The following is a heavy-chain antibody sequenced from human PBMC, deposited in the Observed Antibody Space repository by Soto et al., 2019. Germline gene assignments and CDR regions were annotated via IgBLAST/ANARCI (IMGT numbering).Heavy chain of an antibody. D-gene: IGHD2-2*01. Sequence: GWSLRLSFAASGFTFSIYSINWVRQVPGKGLEWVASISSTSRYINYADSVRGRFTISRDNAKKSVFLQMNSLRAEDTAVYFCARDRGLVPADADYWGQGTQVTVSS. J-gene: IGHJ4*02. CDR3: ARDRGLVPADADY. V-gene: IGHV3-21*01. CDR1: GFTFSIYS. CDR2: ISSTSRYI.